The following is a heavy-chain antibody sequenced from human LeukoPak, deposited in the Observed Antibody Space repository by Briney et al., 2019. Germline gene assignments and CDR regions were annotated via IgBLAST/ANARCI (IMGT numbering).Heavy chain of an antibody. J-gene: IGHJ6*03. Sequence: SGTLSLTCAVSGGSISSSNWWSWVRQPPGKGLEWIGEIYHSGSTNYNPSLKSRVTISVDKSKNQFSLKLSSVTAADTAVYYCARERSGSYYMYYYYMDVWGKGTTVTVSS. CDR2: IYHSGST. V-gene: IGHV4-4*02. CDR3: ARERSGSYYMYYYYMDV. D-gene: IGHD1-26*01. CDR1: GGSISSSNW.